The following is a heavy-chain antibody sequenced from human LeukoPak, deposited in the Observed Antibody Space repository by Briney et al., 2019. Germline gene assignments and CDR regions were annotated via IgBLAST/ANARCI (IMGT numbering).Heavy chain of an antibody. Sequence: PGRSLRLSCAASGFTFSSYAMHWVRQAPGKGLEWVAVISYDGCNKYYADSVKGRFTISRDNSKNTLYLQMNSLRAEDTAVYYCARDEEEYQLLFRWFDPWGQGTLVTVSS. D-gene: IGHD2-2*01. CDR3: ARDEEEYQLLFRWFDP. V-gene: IGHV3-30-3*01. CDR2: ISYDGCNK. CDR1: GFTFSSYA. J-gene: IGHJ5*02.